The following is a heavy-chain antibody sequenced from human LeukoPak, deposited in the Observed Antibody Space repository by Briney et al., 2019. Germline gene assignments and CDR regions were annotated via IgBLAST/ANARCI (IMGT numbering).Heavy chain of an antibody. CDR3: ARRSGIAVAGAFDY. CDR2: ISSSSSYI. J-gene: IGHJ4*02. Sequence: PGGSLRLSCAASGFTLKTYSMNWVRQAPGKGLQWVSSISSSSSYIYYADSVKGRFTISRDNAKNSLYLQMNSLRAEDTAVYYCARRSGIAVAGAFDYWGQGTLVTVSS. D-gene: IGHD6-19*01. V-gene: IGHV3-21*01. CDR1: GFTLKTYS.